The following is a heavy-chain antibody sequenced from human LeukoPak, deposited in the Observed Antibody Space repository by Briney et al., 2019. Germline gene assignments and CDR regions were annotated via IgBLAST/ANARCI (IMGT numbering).Heavy chain of an antibody. J-gene: IGHJ3*01. V-gene: IGHV4-34*01. CDR3: ARASIVGAKRTRSGTFDL. D-gene: IGHD1-26*01. Sequence: SETLSLTCAVYGGSFSGYYWNWIRQPPGKGLEWIGEINHSGSSNYNPSLTSRITISVDTSKNQFSLNLSSVTAADTAVYYCARASIVGAKRTRSGTFDLWGQGTMVTVSS. CDR2: INHSGSS. CDR1: GGSFSGYY.